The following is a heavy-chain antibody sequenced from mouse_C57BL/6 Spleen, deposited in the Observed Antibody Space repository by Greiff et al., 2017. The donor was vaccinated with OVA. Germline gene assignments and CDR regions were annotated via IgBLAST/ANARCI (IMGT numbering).Heavy chain of an antibody. Sequence: VQLKESGGGLVKPGGSLKLSCAASGFTFSDYGMHWVRQAPEKGLEWVAYISSGSSTIYYADTVKGRFTISRDNAKNTLFLQMTSLRSEDTAMYYCAKHYYGSSFAYWGQGTLVTVSA. V-gene: IGHV5-17*01. CDR2: ISSGSSTI. D-gene: IGHD1-1*01. CDR1: GFTFSDYG. J-gene: IGHJ3*01. CDR3: AKHYYGSSFAY.